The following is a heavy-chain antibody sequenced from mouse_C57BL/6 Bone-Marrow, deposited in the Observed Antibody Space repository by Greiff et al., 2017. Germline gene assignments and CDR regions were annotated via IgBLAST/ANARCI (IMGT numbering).Heavy chain of an antibody. CDR1: GYTFTGYW. J-gene: IGHJ3*01. CDR2: ILPGSGST. Sequence: QVQLKESGAELMKPGASVKLSCKATGYTFTGYWIEWVKQRPGNGLEWIGEILPGSGSTNYNEKFKGKATFTADKSSNTAYMQLSSLTTEDSAIYYCARGGNLYGNYEFAYWGQGTLVTVSA. CDR3: ARGGNLYGNYEFAY. D-gene: IGHD2-1*01. V-gene: IGHV1-9*01.